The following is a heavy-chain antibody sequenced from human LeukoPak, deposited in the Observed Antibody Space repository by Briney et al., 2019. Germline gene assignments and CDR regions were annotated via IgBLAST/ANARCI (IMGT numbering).Heavy chain of an antibody. Sequence: SETLSLTCTVSGGSISSYYWSWIRQPAGKGLEWIGRIYTSGSTNYNPSLKSRVTISVDTSKNQFSLKLSSVTAADTAVYYCARSYSGSPAEYMDVWGKGTTVTVSS. CDR1: GGSISSYY. CDR3: ARSYSGSPAEYMDV. CDR2: IYTSGST. D-gene: IGHD1-26*01. V-gene: IGHV4-4*07. J-gene: IGHJ6*03.